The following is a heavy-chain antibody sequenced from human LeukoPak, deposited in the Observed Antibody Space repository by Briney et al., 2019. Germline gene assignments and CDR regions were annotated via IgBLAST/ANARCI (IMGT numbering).Heavy chain of an antibody. CDR3: ARVAAAGKGFDH. CDR1: GFTFSSYG. CDR2: ISGSGGST. V-gene: IGHV3-23*01. J-gene: IGHJ4*02. D-gene: IGHD6-13*01. Sequence: GGTLRLSCAASGFTFSSYGMSWVRQAPGKGLEWVSAISGSGGSTYYADSVKGRFTISRDNSKNTLYLQMNSLRAEDTAVYYCARVAAAGKGFDHWGQGTLVTVSS.